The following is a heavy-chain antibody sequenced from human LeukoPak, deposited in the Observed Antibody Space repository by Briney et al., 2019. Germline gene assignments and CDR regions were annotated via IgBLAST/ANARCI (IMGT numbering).Heavy chain of an antibody. CDR1: GFTFSSYG. J-gene: IGHJ6*02. Sequence: GGSLRLSCAASGFTFSSYGMHWVRQAPGKGLEWVAVISYDGSNKYYADSVKGRFTISRDNSKNTLYLQMNSLRAEDTAVYYCAKVGMYYYGMDVWGQGTLVTVSS. CDR2: ISYDGSNK. CDR3: AKVGMYYYGMDV. V-gene: IGHV3-30*18.